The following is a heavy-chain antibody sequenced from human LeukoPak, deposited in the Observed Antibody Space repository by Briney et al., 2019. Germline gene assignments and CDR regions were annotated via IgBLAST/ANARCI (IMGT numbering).Heavy chain of an antibody. CDR2: INHSGST. CDR1: GGSFSGYY. V-gene: IGHV4-34*01. CDR3: ARISSYDFWSGYYPEYYFDY. D-gene: IGHD3-3*01. J-gene: IGHJ4*02. Sequence: SETLSLTCAVYGGSFSGYYWSWIRQPPGKGLEWIGEINHSGSTNYNPSLKSRVTMSVDMSKKQFSLKLSSVTAADTAVYYCARISSYDFWSGYYPEYYFDYWGQGTLVTVSS.